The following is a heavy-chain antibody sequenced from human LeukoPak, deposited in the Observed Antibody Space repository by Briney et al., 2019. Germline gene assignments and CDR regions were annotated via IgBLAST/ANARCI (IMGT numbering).Heavy chain of an antibody. Sequence: GGPLRLSCAASGFTFSSYAMSWVRLAPGKGLEWVSAISGSGGSTYYADSVKGRFTISRDNSKNTLYLQMNSLRAEDTAVYYCAKDPPKFYCSSTSCYDYWGQGTLVTVSS. D-gene: IGHD2-2*01. V-gene: IGHV3-23*01. CDR2: ISGSGGST. J-gene: IGHJ4*02. CDR1: GFTFSSYA. CDR3: AKDPPKFYCSSTSCYDY.